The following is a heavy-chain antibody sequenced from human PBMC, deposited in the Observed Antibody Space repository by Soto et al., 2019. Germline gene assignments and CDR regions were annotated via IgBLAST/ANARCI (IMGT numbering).Heavy chain of an antibody. D-gene: IGHD1-7*01. CDR1: GGSFSGYY. CDR2: IYYSGST. V-gene: IGHV4-34*09. J-gene: IGHJ5*02. Sequence: SETLSLTCAVYGGSFSGYYWSWIRQPPGKGLEWIGYIYYSGSTYYNPSLKSRVTISVDTSKNQFSLKLSSVTAADTAVYYCARVPGQLELVWFDPWGQGTLVTVSS. CDR3: ARVPGQLELVWFDP.